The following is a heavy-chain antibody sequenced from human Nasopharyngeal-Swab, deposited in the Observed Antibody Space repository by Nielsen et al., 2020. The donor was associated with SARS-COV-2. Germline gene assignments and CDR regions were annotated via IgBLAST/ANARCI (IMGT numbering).Heavy chain of an antibody. CDR1: GFTFISSG. J-gene: IGHJ6*03. CDR2: ISSSSSYI. Sequence: GESLKISCAASGFTFISSGLNWVRQAPGKGLEWVSSISSSSSYIYYADSVKGRFTISRDNAKNSLYLQMNSLRAEDTAVYYCARDWDTAMVTNYYYYMDVWGKGTTVTVSS. CDR3: ARDWDTAMVTNYYYYMDV. D-gene: IGHD5-18*01. V-gene: IGHV3-21*01.